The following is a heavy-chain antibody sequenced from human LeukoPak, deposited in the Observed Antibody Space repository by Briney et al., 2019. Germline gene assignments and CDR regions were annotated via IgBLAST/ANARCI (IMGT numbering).Heavy chain of an antibody. CDR2: IYYSGST. D-gene: IGHD6-19*01. J-gene: IGHJ4*02. Sequence: SETLSLTCTVSARSISSSSYSWGWIRQPPGKGLEWIGSIYYSGSTYYNPSLKSRVTISVDTSKNQFSLKLSSVTAADTAVYYCARVSSGWYLFDYWGQGTLVTVSS. CDR1: ARSISSSSYS. CDR3: ARVSSGWYLFDY. V-gene: IGHV4-39*01.